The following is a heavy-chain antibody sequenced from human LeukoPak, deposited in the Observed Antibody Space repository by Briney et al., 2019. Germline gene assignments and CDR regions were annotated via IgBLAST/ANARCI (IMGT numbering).Heavy chain of an antibody. CDR2: IIPIFGTA. J-gene: IGHJ5*02. D-gene: IGHD6-13*01. Sequence: ASVKVSCKASGGTFSSYAISWVRQAPGQGLEWIGGIIPIFGTANCAQKFQGRVTITADKSTSTAYMELSSLRSEDTAVYYCASLRQQLSLPAPWGQGTLVTVSS. V-gene: IGHV1-69*06. CDR1: GGTFSSYA. CDR3: ASLRQQLSLPAP.